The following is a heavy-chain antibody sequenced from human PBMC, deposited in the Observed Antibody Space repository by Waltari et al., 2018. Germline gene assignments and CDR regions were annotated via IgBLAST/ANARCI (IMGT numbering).Heavy chain of an antibody. CDR1: GGSISSCSFY. J-gene: IGHJ4*02. CDR3: ARSPSYYGSGSCLDY. CDR2: LYYTGST. V-gene: IGHV4-39*01. D-gene: IGHD3-10*01. Sequence: QLQLQESGPGLVKPSETLSLTCTVSGGSISSCSFYWGWIRQPPGKGLEWIGSLYYTGSTYYNPSLKSRLTISVDTSKNQFSLKLTSVTAADTAVYYCARSPSYYGSGSCLDYWGQGTLVTVSS.